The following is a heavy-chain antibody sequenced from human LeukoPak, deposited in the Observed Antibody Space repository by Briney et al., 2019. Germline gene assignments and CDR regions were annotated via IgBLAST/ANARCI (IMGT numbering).Heavy chain of an antibody. V-gene: IGHV4-38-2*02. J-gene: IGHJ4*02. CDR1: GYSISSGYY. CDR2: IYHSGST. Sequence: SETLSLTCTVSGYSISSGYYWGWIRQPPGKGLEWIGGIYHSGSTYYNPSLKSRVTISVDTSKNQFSLKLSSVTAADTAVYYCARSITMVRGDYFDYWGQGTLVTVPS. CDR3: ARSITMVRGDYFDY. D-gene: IGHD3-10*01.